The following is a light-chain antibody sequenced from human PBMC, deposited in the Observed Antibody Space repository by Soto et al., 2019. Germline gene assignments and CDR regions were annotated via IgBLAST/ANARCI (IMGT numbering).Light chain of an antibody. CDR1: GSDVGRYNY. CDR2: EVS. CDR3: SSFTSTTTPWV. J-gene: IGLJ3*02. V-gene: IGLV2-14*01. Sequence: QSALTQPASVSGSPGQSITLSFTGTGSDVGRYNYVSWYQHHPGKAPTVMIYEVSNRPSGVSNRFFGSKSGNTASLTISGLQAEDEADYYCSSFTSTTTPWVFGGGTKLTVL.